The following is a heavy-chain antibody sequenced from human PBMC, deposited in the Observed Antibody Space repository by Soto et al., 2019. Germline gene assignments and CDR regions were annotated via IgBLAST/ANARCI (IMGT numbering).Heavy chain of an antibody. J-gene: IGHJ3*02. V-gene: IGHV1-18*04. CDR3: ASFSLTYYYDSGAHPPSVAFDI. Sequence: GASVKVSCKASGYTFTSYGISWVRQAPGQGLEWMGWISAYNGNTNYAQKLQGRVTMTTDTSTSTAYMELRSLRSDDTAVYYCASFSLTYYYDSGAHPPSVAFDIWGQGKMVTVSS. CDR1: GYTFTSYG. D-gene: IGHD3-22*01. CDR2: ISAYNGNT.